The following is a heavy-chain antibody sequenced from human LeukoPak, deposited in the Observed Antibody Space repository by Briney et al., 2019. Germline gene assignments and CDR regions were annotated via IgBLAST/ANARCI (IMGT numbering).Heavy chain of an antibody. V-gene: IGHV1-18*01. CDR1: GYTFTSYG. CDR2: ISAYNGNT. Sequence: GASVKVSCKASGYTFTSYGISWVRQAPGQGLEWMGWISAYNGNTNYAQKLQGRVTMTTDTSTSTAYMELRSLRSGDTAVYYCARDRSPDLYYYYGMDVWGQGTTVTVSS. J-gene: IGHJ6*02. D-gene: IGHD2-15*01. CDR3: ARDRSPDLYYYYGMDV.